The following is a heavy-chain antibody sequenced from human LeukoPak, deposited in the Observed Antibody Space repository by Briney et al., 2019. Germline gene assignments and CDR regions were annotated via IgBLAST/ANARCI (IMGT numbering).Heavy chain of an antibody. CDR2: IIPIFGTA. V-gene: IGHV1-69*13. J-gene: IGHJ6*02. CDR1: GGTFSSYA. CDR3: ARVVVKASYYYGMDV. Sequence: ASVKVSCKASGGTFSSYAISWVRQAPGQGLEWMGGIIPIFGTANYAQKFQGRVTITADESTSTAYMELSSLRSEDTAVYYCARVVVKASYYYGMDVWGQGTTVTVSS. D-gene: IGHD3-22*01.